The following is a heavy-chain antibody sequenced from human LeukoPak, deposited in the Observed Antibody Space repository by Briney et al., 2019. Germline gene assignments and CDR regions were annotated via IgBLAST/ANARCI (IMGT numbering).Heavy chain of an antibody. CDR1: GFTVSTYS. Sequence: GGSLRLSCAASGFTVSTYSMTWVRQAPGKGLEWVSSIRGSSAYTYYGDSVKGRFTVSRDNANNSLYLQMNSLRAEDTAVYYCARRANAAFYFDLWGQGTLVTVSS. V-gene: IGHV3-21*01. D-gene: IGHD4/OR15-4a*01. CDR3: ARRANAAFYFDL. J-gene: IGHJ4*02. CDR2: IRGSSAYT.